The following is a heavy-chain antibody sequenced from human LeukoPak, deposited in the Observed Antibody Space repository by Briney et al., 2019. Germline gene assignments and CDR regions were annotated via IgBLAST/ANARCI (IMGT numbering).Heavy chain of an antibody. CDR2: ISSSSSYI. D-gene: IGHD3-22*01. CDR1: GFTFSSYS. V-gene: IGHV3-21*01. Sequence: GGSLRLSXAASGFTFSSYSMNWVRQAPGKGLEWVSSISSSSSYIYYADSVKGRFTISRDNAKNSLYLQMNSLRAEDTAVYYCARDEIPPYYYDSSGYFDYWGQGTLVTVSS. J-gene: IGHJ4*02. CDR3: ARDEIPPYYYDSSGYFDY.